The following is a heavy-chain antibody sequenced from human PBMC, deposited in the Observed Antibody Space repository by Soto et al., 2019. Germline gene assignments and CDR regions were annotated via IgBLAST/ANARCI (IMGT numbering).Heavy chain of an antibody. CDR1: GGSISSGGNS. Sequence: QLQLQESGSGLVKASQTLSLTCAVSGGSISSGGNSWSWIRQPPGKGLEWIGYIYHSGSTYYNPSLKSRVTISLDRSKNQFSLKLSSVTAADTALYYCARAGDSSGPVSLGYWGQGTLVTVSS. J-gene: IGHJ4*02. CDR3: ARAGDSSGPVSLGY. CDR2: IYHSGST. V-gene: IGHV4-30-2*01. D-gene: IGHD6-19*01.